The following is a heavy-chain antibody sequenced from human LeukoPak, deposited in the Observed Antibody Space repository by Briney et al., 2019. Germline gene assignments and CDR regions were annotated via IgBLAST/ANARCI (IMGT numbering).Heavy chain of an antibody. CDR1: GFTFSSYW. CDR3: ARGRIAAVH. CDR2: INTDGSST. D-gene: IGHD6-13*01. J-gene: IGHJ4*02. V-gene: IGHV3-74*01. Sequence: GGSLRLSCAAPGFTFSSYWMHWVRQAPGKGLVWVSRINTDGSSTRYADSVKGRFTISRDNAKNSLYLQMNSLRAEDTAVYYCARGRIAAVHWGQGTLVTVSS.